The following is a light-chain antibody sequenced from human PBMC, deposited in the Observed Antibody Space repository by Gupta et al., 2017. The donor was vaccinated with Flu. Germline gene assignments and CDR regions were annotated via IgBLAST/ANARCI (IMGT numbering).Light chain of an antibody. CDR1: SSNIGSNT. V-gene: IGLV1-44*01. CDR3: AAWDDSLNGRV. J-gene: IGLJ3*02. Sequence: QSVLTQPPSASGTPGQRVTISCSGSSSNIGSNTVNWYQQLPGTAPKLLIYSNNQRPSGVPDRFSGSKSGTSASPDTSGLQSEDEADYYCAAWDDSLNGRVFGGGTKLTVL. CDR2: SNN.